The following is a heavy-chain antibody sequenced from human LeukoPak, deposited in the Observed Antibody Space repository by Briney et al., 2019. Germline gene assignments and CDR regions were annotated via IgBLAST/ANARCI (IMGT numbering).Heavy chain of an antibody. D-gene: IGHD2-21*02. CDR2: IYYGGST. V-gene: IGHV4-59*08. J-gene: IGHJ6*02. CDR1: GGSITNYY. CDR3: ARLDYCGGDCYSDYYHYYGVDV. Sequence: SETLSLTCTLSGGSITNYYWSWIRQPPRKGLEWIGYIYYGGSTNYNPSLQSRVTISADTSKNQFSLKVSSVTAADTAVYYCARLDYCGGDCYSDYYHYYGVDVWGQGATVTVSS.